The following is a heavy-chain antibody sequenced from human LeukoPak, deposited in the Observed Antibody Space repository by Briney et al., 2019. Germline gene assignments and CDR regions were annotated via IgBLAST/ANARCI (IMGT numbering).Heavy chain of an antibody. CDR3: ARDLAYSSSWLYYYYYMDV. D-gene: IGHD6-6*01. J-gene: IGHJ6*03. Sequence: ASVKVSCKASGYTVTSYYMHWVRQAPGQGLEWMGIINPSGGSTSYAQKFQGRVTMTRDMSTSTVYMELSSLRSEDTAVYYCARDLAYSSSWLYYYYYMDVWGKGTTVTVSS. CDR1: GYTVTSYY. CDR2: INPSGGST. V-gene: IGHV1-46*01.